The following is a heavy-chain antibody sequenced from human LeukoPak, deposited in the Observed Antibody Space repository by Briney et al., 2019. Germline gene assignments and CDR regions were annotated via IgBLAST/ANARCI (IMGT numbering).Heavy chain of an antibody. J-gene: IGHJ3*02. CDR2: IYYSGST. CDR3: ARVRDTITHDAFDI. V-gene: IGHV4-39*07. Sequence: TTSETLSLTCTVSGGSISSSSYYWGWIRQPPGKGLEWIGSIYYSGSTYYNPSLKSRVTISVDTSKNQFSLKLSSVTAADTAVYYCARVRDTITHDAFDIWGQGTMVTVSS. CDR1: GGSISSSSYY. D-gene: IGHD3-3*01.